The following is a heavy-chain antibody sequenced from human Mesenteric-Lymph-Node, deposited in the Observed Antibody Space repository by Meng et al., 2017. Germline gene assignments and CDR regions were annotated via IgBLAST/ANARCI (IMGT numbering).Heavy chain of an antibody. V-gene: IGHV3-66*02. CDR3: ARGGDGFDD. D-gene: IGHD2-21*02. CDR1: GFTVSNNY. Sequence: VQLVGSGGGVVQPGGSLRLSCAASGFTVSNNYVSWVRQAPGKGLEWVSIIFGGGNTYYAESVKGRFTNSRDNSKNTLDLQMNSLRGDDTAVYYCARGGDGFDDWGQGTLVTVSS. J-gene: IGHJ4*02. CDR2: IFGGGNT.